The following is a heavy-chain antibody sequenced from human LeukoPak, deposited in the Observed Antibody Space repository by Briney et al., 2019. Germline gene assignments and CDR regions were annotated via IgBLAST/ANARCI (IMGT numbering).Heavy chain of an antibody. CDR2: ISGSGGST. Sequence: PGGSLRLSCAASGFTFSSYAMSWVRQAPGKGLEWVSAISGSGGSTYYADSVKGRFTISRDNAKNSLYLQMNSLRAEDTAVYYCARGAGGYGKFKEGDYWGQGTLVTVSS. J-gene: IGHJ4*02. D-gene: IGHD5-18*01. CDR1: GFTFSSYA. CDR3: ARGAGGYGKFKEGDY. V-gene: IGHV3-23*01.